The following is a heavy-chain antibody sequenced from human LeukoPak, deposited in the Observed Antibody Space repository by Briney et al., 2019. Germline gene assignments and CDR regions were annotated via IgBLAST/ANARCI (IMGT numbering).Heavy chain of an antibody. CDR2: FDPEDGET. CDR1: GYTLTELS. Sequence: ASVKVSCKVFGYTLTELSMHWVRQAPGKGLEWMGGFDPEDGETIYAQKFQGRVTMTEDTSTDTAYMELSSLRSEDTAVYYCATELADSGSYYLPNRKAFDIWGQGTMVTVSS. CDR3: ATELADSGSYYLPNRKAFDI. D-gene: IGHD1-26*01. V-gene: IGHV1-24*01. J-gene: IGHJ3*02.